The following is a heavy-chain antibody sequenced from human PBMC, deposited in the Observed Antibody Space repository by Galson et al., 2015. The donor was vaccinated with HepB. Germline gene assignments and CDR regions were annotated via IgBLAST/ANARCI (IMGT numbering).Heavy chain of an antibody. CDR1: GYTFTNYA. CDR2: INTNTGSP. Sequence: SVKVSCKASGYTFTNYAMNWVRQAPGQGLEWMGWINTNTGSPTYAQGFTGRFVFSLDTSVSTAYVQITSLKADDTAVYYCAREARLVIDYWGQGSLVTVSS. CDR3: AREARLVIDY. J-gene: IGHJ4*02. V-gene: IGHV7-4-1*02. D-gene: IGHD2-8*02.